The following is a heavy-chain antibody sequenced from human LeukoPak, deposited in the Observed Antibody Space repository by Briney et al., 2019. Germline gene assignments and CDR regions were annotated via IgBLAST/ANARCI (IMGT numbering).Heavy chain of an antibody. CDR2: IYYSGST. Sequence: PSETLSLTCTVSGGSISSSSYYWGWIRQPPGKGLEWIGSIYYSGSTYYNPPLKSRVTISVDTSKNQFSLKLSSVTAADTAVYYCASPGGYCSSTSCQKYYFDYWGQGTLVTVSS. D-gene: IGHD2-2*01. V-gene: IGHV4-39*01. CDR1: GGSISSSSYY. J-gene: IGHJ4*02. CDR3: ASPGGYCSSTSCQKYYFDY.